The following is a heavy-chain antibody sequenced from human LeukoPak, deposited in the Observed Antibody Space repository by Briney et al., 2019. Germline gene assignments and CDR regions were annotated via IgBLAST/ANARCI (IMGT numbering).Heavy chain of an antibody. CDR3: ARDNNGLYFGVRGFDI. CDR2: IYTSGST. CDR1: GGSMNTHY. J-gene: IGHJ3*02. Sequence: SETLSLTCSASGGSMNTHYWNWIRQPAGKGLEWIGRIYTSGSTNHNPSLKSRVIMSLDTSKSQFSLSLSSVTAADTAVYYCARDNNGLYFGVRGFDIWGQGKMVIVSS. D-gene: IGHD3-3*01. V-gene: IGHV4-4*07.